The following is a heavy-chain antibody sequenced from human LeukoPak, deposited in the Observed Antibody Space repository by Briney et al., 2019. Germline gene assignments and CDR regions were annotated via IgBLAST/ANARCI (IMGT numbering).Heavy chain of an antibody. CDR3: ARSGGTYKPFDL. D-gene: IGHD2-15*01. V-gene: IGHV3-48*03. CDR2: ISDKGGI. Sequence: PGGSLTLSCEASGFIFSTFELNWVRQAPGKGPEWVSQISDKGGITYADSVNGRFPISRDNAKNSLYLRMTCLRAEDTAVYYWARSGGTYKPFDLWGEGTLVTVS. J-gene: IGHJ4*02. CDR1: GFIFSTFE.